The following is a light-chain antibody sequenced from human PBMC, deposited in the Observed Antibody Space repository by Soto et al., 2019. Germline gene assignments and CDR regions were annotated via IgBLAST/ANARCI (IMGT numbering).Light chain of an antibody. CDR2: DAS. V-gene: IGKV3-15*01. J-gene: IGKJ1*01. Sequence: TQSPATLSVSPGERATLSCRASQSVGSNLAWYQQKPGQAPRLLIYDASTRATGIPARFSGSGSGTEFTLTISSLQSEDFASYFCQQYNNWPPDRTFGQGTKVESK. CDR3: QQYNNWPPDRT. CDR1: QSVGSN.